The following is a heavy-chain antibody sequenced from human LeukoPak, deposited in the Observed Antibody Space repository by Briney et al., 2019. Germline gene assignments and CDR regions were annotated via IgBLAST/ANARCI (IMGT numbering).Heavy chain of an antibody. CDR1: GFTFSSYA. J-gene: IGHJ4*02. Sequence: GGSLRLSCAASGFTFSSYAMHWVRQAPGKGLEWVAVISYDGSNKYYADSVKGRFTISRDNSKNTLYLQMNSLRAEDTAVYYCATGSRDGYNFDYWGQGTLVTVSS. V-gene: IGHV3-30*04. D-gene: IGHD5-24*01. CDR2: ISYDGSNK. CDR3: ATGSRDGYNFDY.